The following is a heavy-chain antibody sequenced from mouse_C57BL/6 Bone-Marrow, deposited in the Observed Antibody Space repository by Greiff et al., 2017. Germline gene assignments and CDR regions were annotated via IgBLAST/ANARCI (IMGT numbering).Heavy chain of an antibody. Sequence: EVMLVESGGGLVKPGGSLKLSCAASGFTFSDYGMHWVRQAPEKGLEWVAYISSGSSTIYYADTVKGRFTISRDNAKNTLFLQMTSLRSEDTAMYYCARDDGYGYFDVWGTGTTVTVSS. CDR2: ISSGSSTI. CDR3: ARDDGYGYFDV. J-gene: IGHJ1*03. CDR1: GFTFSDYG. V-gene: IGHV5-17*01. D-gene: IGHD2-3*01.